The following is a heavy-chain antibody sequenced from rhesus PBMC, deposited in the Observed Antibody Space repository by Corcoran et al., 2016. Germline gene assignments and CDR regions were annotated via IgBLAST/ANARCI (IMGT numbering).Heavy chain of an antibody. CDR2: IKRNNAGP. V-gene: IGHV4-73*01. CDR3: AGENSGYRIDY. D-gene: IGHD5-24*01. CDR1: GGSISGYYY. Sequence: QVQLQQWGEGLVTPSETLSLTCAVYGGSISGYYYWSWICQPPGKGLVWIGYIKRNNAGPHYTPPHKHRLTISKDPSKNQFSLKLSSVTAADTAVYYCAGENSGYRIDYWGQGVLVTVSS. J-gene: IGHJ4*01.